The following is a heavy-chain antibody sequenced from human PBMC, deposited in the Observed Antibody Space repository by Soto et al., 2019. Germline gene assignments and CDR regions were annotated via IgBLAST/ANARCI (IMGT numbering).Heavy chain of an antibody. V-gene: IGHV3-11*01. CDR2: ISSSGSTI. CDR1: GFTFSDYY. CDR3: ARDMDCSGGSCYFPKYYYYYYGMDV. D-gene: IGHD2-15*01. J-gene: IGHJ6*02. Sequence: QVQLVESGGGLVKPGGSLRLSCAASGFTFSDYYMSWIRQAPGKGLEWVSYISSSGSTIYYADSVKGRFTISRDNAKNSLYLQMNSLRAEDTAVYYCARDMDCSGGSCYFPKYYYYYYGMDVWGQGTMVTVSS.